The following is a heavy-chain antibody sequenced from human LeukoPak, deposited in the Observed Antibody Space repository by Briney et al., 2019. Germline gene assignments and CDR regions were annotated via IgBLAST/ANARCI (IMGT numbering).Heavy chain of an antibody. V-gene: IGHV4-30-2*01. Sequence: SETLSLTCTVSGGSISSGGYYWSWIRQPPGKGLEWIGYIYHSGSTYYNPSLKSRVTISVDRSKNQFSLKLSSVTAADTAVYYSARSSSSADAFDLWGQGTMVTVSS. J-gene: IGHJ3*01. CDR2: IYHSGST. CDR1: GGSISSGGYY. CDR3: ARSSSSADAFDL. D-gene: IGHD6-6*01.